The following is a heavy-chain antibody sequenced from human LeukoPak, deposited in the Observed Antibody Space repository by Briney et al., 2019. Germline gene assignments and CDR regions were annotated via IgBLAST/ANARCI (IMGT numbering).Heavy chain of an antibody. J-gene: IGHJ5*02. V-gene: IGHV3-30*03. D-gene: IGHD3-10*01. CDR2: ISYDGSNV. Sequence: GGSLRLSCTASGFIFSNYAMHWARQAPGKGLEWVAIISYDGSNVYYADSVKGRFTISRDDSNNTLYLQMGSLRPEDTAVYYCGSPDGSPWFDPWGQGTLVTVSS. CDR1: GFIFSNYA. CDR3: GSPDGSPWFDP.